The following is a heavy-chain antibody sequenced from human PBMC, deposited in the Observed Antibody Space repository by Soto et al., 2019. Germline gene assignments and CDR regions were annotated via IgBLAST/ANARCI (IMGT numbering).Heavy chain of an antibody. J-gene: IGHJ6*02. CDR1: GFIFSDYY. Sequence: QVQLVESGGGLVKPGGSLRLSCAASGFIFSDYYMTWIRQSPGKGLEWISYISNSGITNYAYSVKGRFTISRDNAKNSLYLQMDSLRAEDTAVYYCARGNYYKMDVWGQGTTVTVSS. CDR3: ARGNYYKMDV. V-gene: IGHV3-11*05. CDR2: ISNSGIT.